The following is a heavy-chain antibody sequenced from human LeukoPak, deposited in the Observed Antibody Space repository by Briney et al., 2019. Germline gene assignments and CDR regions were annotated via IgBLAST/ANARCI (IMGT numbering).Heavy chain of an antibody. V-gene: IGHV1-69*05. CDR2: IIPIFGTA. J-gene: IGHJ4*02. CDR3: ASSCSSGRVDY. CDR1: GGTFSSYA. Sequence: VASVKVSCKASGGTFSSYAISWVRQAPGQGLEWMGGIIPIFGTANYAQKFQGRVTITTDESTSTAYMELSSLRSEDTAVYYCASSCSSGRVDYWGQGTLVTVSS. D-gene: IGHD6-19*01.